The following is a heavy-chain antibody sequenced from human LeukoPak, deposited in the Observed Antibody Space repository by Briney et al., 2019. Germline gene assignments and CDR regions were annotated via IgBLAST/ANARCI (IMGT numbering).Heavy chain of an antibody. Sequence: SVKVSCKASGGTFSSYAISWVRQAPGQGLEWMGGIIPIFGTANYAQKFQGRVTITADESTSTAYMELSSLRSEDTAVYYCASAQAAAGIGYYYGMDVWGQGTTVTVSS. V-gene: IGHV1-69*01. CDR1: GGTFSSYA. CDR3: ASAQAAAGIGYYYGMDV. D-gene: IGHD6-13*01. CDR2: IIPIFGTA. J-gene: IGHJ6*02.